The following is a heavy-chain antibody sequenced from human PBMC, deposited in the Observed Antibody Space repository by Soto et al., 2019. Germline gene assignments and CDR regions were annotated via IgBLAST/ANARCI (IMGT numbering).Heavy chain of an antibody. CDR2: ISYDGSNK. CDR3: AKEKGSWVYGMDV. D-gene: IGHD6-13*01. CDR1: GFIFNSYG. V-gene: IGHV3-30*18. J-gene: IGHJ6*02. Sequence: QVQLVESGGGVVQPGRSLRLSCAASGFIFNSYGMHWVRQAPGKGLEWLALISYDGSNKYYADSVKGRFTISRDNSKNTLYLQMNSLSAEDTAVYYCAKEKGSWVYGMDVWGQGTTVTVSS.